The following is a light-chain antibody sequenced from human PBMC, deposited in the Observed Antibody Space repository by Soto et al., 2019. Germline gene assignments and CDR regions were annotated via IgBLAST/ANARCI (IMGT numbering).Light chain of an antibody. Sequence: EILMTQSPSTLSVSPGDRAILSCRASQSVSNNLAWYQQKPGQAPSLLIYHASTWATGIPARFSGSGSGTEFTLTISSLQSEDFAVYYCQQYNKWPLTFGGGTKVEIK. CDR1: QSVSNN. V-gene: IGKV3-15*01. J-gene: IGKJ4*01. CDR3: QQYNKWPLT. CDR2: HAS.